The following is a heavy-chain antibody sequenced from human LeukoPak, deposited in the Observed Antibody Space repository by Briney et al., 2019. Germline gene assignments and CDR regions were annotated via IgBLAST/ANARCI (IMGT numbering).Heavy chain of an antibody. D-gene: IGHD2-2*01. CDR1: GGSISSGDYY. Sequence: SETLSLTRTVSGGSISSGDYYWSWIRQPPGKGLEWIGYICYSGSTYYNPSLKSRVTISVDTSKNRFSLKLSSVTAADTAVYYCARDPVPVSPHAFDIWGQGTMVTVSS. V-gene: IGHV4-30-4*08. CDR2: ICYSGST. CDR3: ARDPVPVSPHAFDI. J-gene: IGHJ3*02.